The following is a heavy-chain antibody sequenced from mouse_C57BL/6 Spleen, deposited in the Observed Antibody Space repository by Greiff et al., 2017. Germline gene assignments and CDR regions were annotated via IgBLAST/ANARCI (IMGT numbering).Heavy chain of an antibody. CDR3: ARCYYGSSSYYFDY. D-gene: IGHD1-1*01. J-gene: IGHJ2*01. CDR2: IYPGDGDT. CDR1: GYAFSSSW. V-gene: IGHV1-82*01. Sequence: QVHVKQSGPELVKPGASVKISCKASGYAFSSSWMNWVKQRPGKGLEWIGRIYPGDGDTNYNGKFKGKATLTADKSSSTAYMQLSSLTSEDSAVYFCARCYYGSSSYYFDYWGQGTTLTVSS.